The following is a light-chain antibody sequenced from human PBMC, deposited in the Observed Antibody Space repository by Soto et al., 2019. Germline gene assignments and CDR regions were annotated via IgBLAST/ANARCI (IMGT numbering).Light chain of an antibody. V-gene: IGKV1-33*01. CDR1: QDIRNY. Sequence: DIQMTRSPSSLSASVGDRVTITCQASQDIRNYLNWYQQKPRKAPKLLIYDASNLETGVPSRFSGSGSGTDFTFTINSLQPEDIATYYCQQYDDLPLTFGQGTRLEIK. J-gene: IGKJ5*01. CDR2: DAS. CDR3: QQYDDLPLT.